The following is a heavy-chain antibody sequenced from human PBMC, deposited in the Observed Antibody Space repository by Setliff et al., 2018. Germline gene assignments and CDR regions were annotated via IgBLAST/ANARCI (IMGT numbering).Heavy chain of an antibody. V-gene: IGHV1-46*02. J-gene: IGHJ6*03. Sequence: ASVKVSCKTPGKTDDSYHIHWVRQAPGQGLEWMGLINPTGGSTSYAQKFQGRVTMTRDTSTSTVFMELSSLRSEDTAVYYCARDRNDNYESSGYYYAGGYMDVWGKGTTVTVSS. CDR3: ARDRNDNYESSGYYYAGGYMDV. CDR1: GKTDDSYH. D-gene: IGHD3-22*01. CDR2: INPTGGST.